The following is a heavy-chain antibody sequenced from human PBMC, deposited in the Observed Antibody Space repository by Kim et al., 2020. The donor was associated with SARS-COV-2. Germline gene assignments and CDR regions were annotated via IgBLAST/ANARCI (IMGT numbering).Heavy chain of an antibody. V-gene: IGHV1-2*02. D-gene: IGHD6-13*01. Sequence: ASVKVSCKASGYTFTGYYIHWVRQAPGQGLEWMGWINSNSGGTNYAQKFQGRVTMTRDMSISTAYMELNRLISDDTAVYYFAREIIATGKTCDYWGQGTLVTVSS. CDR3: AREIIATGKTCDY. J-gene: IGHJ4*02. CDR2: INSNSGGT. CDR1: GYTFTGYY.